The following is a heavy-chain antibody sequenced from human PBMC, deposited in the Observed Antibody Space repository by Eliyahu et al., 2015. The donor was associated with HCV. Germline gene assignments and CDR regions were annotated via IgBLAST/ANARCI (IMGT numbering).Heavy chain of an antibody. V-gene: IGHV1-69*01. CDR2: SIPIFGTA. J-gene: IGHJ5*02. CDR1: GGXLXSYA. Sequence: QVQLVQSGAEVKKPGSSVKVSCKASGGXLXSYAXSWVXQAPGQGLEWXGGSIPIFGTATYAQKFQGRVTITADESTSTAYMELSSLRSEDTAVYYCASGGRQLVPYWFDPWGQGTLVTVSS. D-gene: IGHD6-13*01. CDR3: ASGGRQLVPYWFDP.